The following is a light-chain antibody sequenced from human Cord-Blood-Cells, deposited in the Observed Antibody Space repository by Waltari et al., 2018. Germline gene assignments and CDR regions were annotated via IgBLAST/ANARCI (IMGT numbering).Light chain of an antibody. V-gene: IGLV2-23*01. CDR2: EGS. CDR1: SSDVGSYNI. Sequence: QSALTQPASVSGSPGQSITISCTGTSSDVGSYNIVSWYQQHPGQATKLMIYEGSKRLSGVSNRSSGSKSGNTASLTSSGVHAEYEADYYCCSYAGSSTWVFGGGTKLTVL. CDR3: CSYAGSSTWV. J-gene: IGLJ3*02.